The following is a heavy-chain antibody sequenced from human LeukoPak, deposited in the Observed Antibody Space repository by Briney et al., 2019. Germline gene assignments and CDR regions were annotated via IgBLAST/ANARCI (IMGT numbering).Heavy chain of an antibody. CDR3: ARRGYLGITMVRGVLTH. CDR2: INHSGST. Sequence: SETLSLTCAVYGGSFSGYYWSWIRQPPGKGLEWIGEINHSGSTNYNPSLKSRVTISLDTSKNQFSLKLSSVTAADTAVYYCARRGYLGITMVRGVLTHWGQGTLVTVSS. J-gene: IGHJ4*02. V-gene: IGHV4-34*01. CDR1: GGSFSGYY. D-gene: IGHD3-10*01.